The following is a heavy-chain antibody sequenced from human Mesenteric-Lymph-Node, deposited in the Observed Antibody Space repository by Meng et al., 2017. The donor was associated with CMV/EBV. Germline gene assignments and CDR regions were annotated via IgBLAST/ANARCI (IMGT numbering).Heavy chain of an antibody. CDR3: AKSPYYYDTSGYYYVHFDY. CDR2: IIPIVDTA. CDR1: GFTFSSYY. V-gene: IGHV1-69*05. J-gene: IGHJ4*02. D-gene: IGHD3-22*01. Sequence: SVKVSCKTSGFTFSSYYMDWVRQAPGQGLEWMGGIIPIVDTAKYAQKFQGRVTITTDESTSTVYMELTSLRFEDTAVYYCAKSPYYYDTSGYYYVHFDYWGQGTLVTVSS.